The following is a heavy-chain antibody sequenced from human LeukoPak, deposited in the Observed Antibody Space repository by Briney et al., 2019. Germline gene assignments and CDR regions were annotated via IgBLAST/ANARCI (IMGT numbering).Heavy chain of an antibody. D-gene: IGHD2-2*01. J-gene: IGHJ4*02. Sequence: GGSLRLSCAASGFTFSSYAMSWVRQAPGKGPEWVSAISGSGGSTYYADSVKGRFTISRDNSKNTLYLQMNSLRAEDTAVYYCAKDMILGFVVVPGDFDYWGQGTLVTVSS. V-gene: IGHV3-23*01. CDR1: GFTFSSYA. CDR2: ISGSGGST. CDR3: AKDMILGFVVVPGDFDY.